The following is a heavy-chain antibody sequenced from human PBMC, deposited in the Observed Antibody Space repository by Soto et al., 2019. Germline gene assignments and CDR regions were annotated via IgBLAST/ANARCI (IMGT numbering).Heavy chain of an antibody. Sequence: EVQLVQSGAEVKKPGESLKISCKGSGYSFTSYWIGWVRQMPGKGLEWMGIIYPGDSDTRYSPSFQGQVTISADKSISTAYLQWSSLKASDTAMYYCARLRLRYFDWLPRGSDYWGQGTLVTVSS. CDR3: ARLRLRYFDWLPRGSDY. D-gene: IGHD3-9*01. CDR2: IYPGDSDT. V-gene: IGHV5-51*01. CDR1: GYSFTSYW. J-gene: IGHJ4*02.